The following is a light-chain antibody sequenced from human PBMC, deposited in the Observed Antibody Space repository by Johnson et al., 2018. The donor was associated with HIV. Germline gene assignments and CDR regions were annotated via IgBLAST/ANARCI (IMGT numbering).Light chain of an antibody. CDR2: DNN. CDR1: SSNIGNNY. CDR3: GTWDNSLSTGGV. Sequence: QSVLTQPPSVSAAPGQKVTISCSGSSSNIGNNYVSWYQQLPGTAPKLLIYDNNKRPSGIPDRFSGSKSGTSATLAITGLQPGDEADYYCGTWDNSLSTGGVFGTGTKVTVL. J-gene: IGLJ1*01. V-gene: IGLV1-51*01.